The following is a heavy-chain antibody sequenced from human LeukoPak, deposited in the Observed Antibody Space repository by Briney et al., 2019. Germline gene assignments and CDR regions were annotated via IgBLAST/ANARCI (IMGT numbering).Heavy chain of an antibody. Sequence: GGSLRLSCAASGFTFSSYAMHWVRQAPGKGLEWVAVISYDGSNKYYADSVKGRFTISRDNSKNTLYLQMNSLRAEDTAVYYCARETTGDPFDYWGQGTLVTVSS. CDR1: GFTFSSYA. CDR2: ISYDGSNK. J-gene: IGHJ4*02. CDR3: ARETTGDPFDY. V-gene: IGHV3-30-3*01. D-gene: IGHD7-27*01.